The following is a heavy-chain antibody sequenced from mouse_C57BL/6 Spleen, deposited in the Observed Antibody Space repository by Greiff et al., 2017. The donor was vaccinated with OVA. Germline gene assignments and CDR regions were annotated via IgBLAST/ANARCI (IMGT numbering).Heavy chain of an antibody. Sequence: EVKLVESGGGLVQPGGSLSLSCAASGFTFTDYYMSWVRQPPGKALEWLGFIRNKANGYTTEYSASVKGRFTISRDNSQSILYLQMNALRAEDSATYYCARDYSNYDLYYAMDYWGQGTSVTVSS. CDR1: GFTFTDYY. V-gene: IGHV7-3*01. J-gene: IGHJ4*01. D-gene: IGHD2-5*01. CDR2: IRNKANGYTT. CDR3: ARDYSNYDLYYAMDY.